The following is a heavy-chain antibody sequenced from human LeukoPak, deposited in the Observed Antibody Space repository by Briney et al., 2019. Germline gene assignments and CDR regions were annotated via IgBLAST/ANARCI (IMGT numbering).Heavy chain of an antibody. CDR3: ARAPIVGATPFDY. D-gene: IGHD1-26*01. V-gene: IGHV1-2*02. J-gene: IGHJ4*02. CDR2: INPNSGGT. Sequence: ASVKVSCKASGYTFTGYYMHWVRQAPGQGLEWMGWINPNSGGTNYAQKFQGRVTMTRDTSISTAYMELSRPRSDDTAVYYCARAPIVGATPFDYWGQGTLVTVSS. CDR1: GYTFTGYY.